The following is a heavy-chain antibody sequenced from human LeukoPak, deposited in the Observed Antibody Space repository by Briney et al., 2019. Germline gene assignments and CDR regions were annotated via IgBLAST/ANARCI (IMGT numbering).Heavy chain of an antibody. CDR3: ATRGNGSRSYLLGD. CDR1: EFSVGSNY. V-gene: IGHV3-66*01. CDR2: IYSVVST. J-gene: IGHJ4*02. D-gene: IGHD3-10*01. Sequence: GGSLRLSCAASEFSVGSNYMTWVRQAPGKGLEWVSLIYSVVSTYYADSVKGRFTISRDNSKNTLDLQMNSLRAEDTAVYYCATRGNGSRSYLLGDWGQGTLVTVSS.